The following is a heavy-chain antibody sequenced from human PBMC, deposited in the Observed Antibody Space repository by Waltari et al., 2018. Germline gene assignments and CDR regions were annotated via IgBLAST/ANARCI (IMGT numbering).Heavy chain of an antibody. CDR1: GYTFTSYA. CDR2: INAGNGNT. CDR3: ARYYDFWSGYYYYYYYGMDV. Sequence: QVQLVQSGAEVKKPGASVKVSCKASGYTFTSYAMHWVCQAPGQRLEWMGWINAGNGNTKYSQKFQGRVTITRDTSASTAYMELSSLRSEDTAVYYCARYYDFWSGYYYYYYYGMDVWGQGTTVTVSS. J-gene: IGHJ6*02. D-gene: IGHD3-3*01. V-gene: IGHV1-3*01.